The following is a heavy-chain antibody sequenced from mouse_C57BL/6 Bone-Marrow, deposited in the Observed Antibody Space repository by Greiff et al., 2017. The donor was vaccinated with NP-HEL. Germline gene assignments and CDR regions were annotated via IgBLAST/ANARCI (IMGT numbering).Heavy chain of an antibody. CDR3: ASLYDGYYAWFAY. D-gene: IGHD2-3*01. CDR1: GYSITSGYY. V-gene: IGHV3-6*01. Sequence: VQLKESGPGLVKPSQSLSLTCSVTGYSITSGYYWNWIRQFPGNKLEWMGYISYDGSNNYNQSLKNRISTTRDTSKNQFFLKLNSVTTEDTATYYCASLYDGYYAWFAYWGQGTLVTVSA. J-gene: IGHJ3*01. CDR2: ISYDGSN.